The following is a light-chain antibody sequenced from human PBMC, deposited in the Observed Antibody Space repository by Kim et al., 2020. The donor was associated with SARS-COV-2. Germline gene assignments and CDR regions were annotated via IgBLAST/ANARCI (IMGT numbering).Light chain of an antibody. CDR2: GKN. CDR1: SLRSYY. V-gene: IGLV3-19*01. Sequence: AVGHTVRITCQGDSLRSYYASWYQRKPGQAPVLVVYGKNNRPSGIPDRFSGSSSGNAASLTITGAQAEDEADYYCNSRDSSGNHVVFGGGTQLTVL. J-gene: IGLJ2*01. CDR3: NSRDSSGNHVV.